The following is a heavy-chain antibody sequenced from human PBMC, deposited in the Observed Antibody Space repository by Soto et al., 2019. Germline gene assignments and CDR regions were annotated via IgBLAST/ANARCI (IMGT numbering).Heavy chain of an antibody. CDR2: IFWDDDK. V-gene: IGHV2-5*02. J-gene: IGHJ4*02. CDR1: GFSLSASGMG. CDR3: AHIYTGTGGHFDY. Sequence: SGPTLVNPTQTLTLTCTFSGFSLSASGMGVGWIRQPPEKALEWLALIFWDDDKRYSPSLKSRLTISKDTSKNQVVLTLTNVDPVDTATYYCAHIYTGTGGHFDYWGQGTLVTAPQ. D-gene: IGHD2-8*02.